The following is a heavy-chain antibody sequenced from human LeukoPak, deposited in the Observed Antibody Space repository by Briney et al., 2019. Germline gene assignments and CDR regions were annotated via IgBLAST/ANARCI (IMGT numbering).Heavy chain of an antibody. CDR1: GFTFSNYA. CDR3: TRDPAHGYCSSTSCYSHYYYGMDV. CDR2: IRSKAYGGTT. Sequence: PGGSLRLSCAASGFTFSNYATSWFRQAPGKGLEWVGFIRSKAYGGTTEYAASVKGRFTISRDDSESIAYLRMNSLKTEDTAVYYCTRDPAHGYCSSTSCYSHYYYGMDVWGQGTTVTVSS. V-gene: IGHV3-49*03. D-gene: IGHD2-2*01. J-gene: IGHJ6*02.